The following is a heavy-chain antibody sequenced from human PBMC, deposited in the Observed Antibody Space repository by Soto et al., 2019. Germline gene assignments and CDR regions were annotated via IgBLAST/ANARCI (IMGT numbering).Heavy chain of an antibody. CDR1: GGSISSSSYY. CDR3: IGRWLVLYYFDY. CDR2: IYYSGST. J-gene: IGHJ4*02. D-gene: IGHD6-19*01. V-gene: IGHV4-39*01. Sequence: PSETLSLTCTVSGGSISSSSYYWGWIRQPPGKGLEWIGSIYYSGSTYYNPSLKSRVTISVDTSKNQFSLKLSSVTAADTAVYYCIGRWLVLYYFDYWGQGTLVTVSS.